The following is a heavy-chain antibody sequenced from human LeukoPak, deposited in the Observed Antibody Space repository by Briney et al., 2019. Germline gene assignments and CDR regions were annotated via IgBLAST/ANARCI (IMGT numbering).Heavy chain of an antibody. J-gene: IGHJ4*02. V-gene: IGHV3-48*02. Sequence: GGSLSLSCVASGFSFSSYIMNWVRQAPGKGLAWVSYISSSSSTIYYAGSVKGRFTISRDNARNSLYLQMNSLRDEDTAVYYCARANGGSYDFDYWGQGTLVTVSS. CDR2: ISSSSSTI. CDR1: GFSFSSYI. D-gene: IGHD1-26*01. CDR3: ARANGGSYDFDY.